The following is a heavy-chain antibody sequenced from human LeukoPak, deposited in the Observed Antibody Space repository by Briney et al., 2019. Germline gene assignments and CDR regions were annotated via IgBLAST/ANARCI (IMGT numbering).Heavy chain of an antibody. Sequence: SETLSLTCTVSGGSISSDYWSWIRQPPGKGLEWIGYIYYSGSTNYNPSLKSRVTISVDTSKNQFSLKLSSVTAADTAVYYCARQGYGDYYDYWGQGTLVTVSS. V-gene: IGHV4-59*08. CDR1: GGSISSDY. J-gene: IGHJ4*02. CDR2: IYYSGST. D-gene: IGHD4-17*01. CDR3: ARQGYGDYYDY.